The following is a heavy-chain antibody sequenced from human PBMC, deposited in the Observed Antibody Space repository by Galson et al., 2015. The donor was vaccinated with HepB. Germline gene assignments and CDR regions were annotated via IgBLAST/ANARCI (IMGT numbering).Heavy chain of an antibody. V-gene: IGHV5-51*01. D-gene: IGHD6-13*01. Sequence: QSGAEVKKPGESLKISCKGSGYSFTSYWIGWVRQMPGKGLEWMGIIYPGDSDTRYSPSFQGQVTISADKSISTAYLQWSSLKASDTAMYYCARRSGAYSSSYRHWYFDLWGRGTLVTVSS. CDR2: IYPGDSDT. J-gene: IGHJ2*01. CDR1: GYSFTSYW. CDR3: ARRSGAYSSSYRHWYFDL.